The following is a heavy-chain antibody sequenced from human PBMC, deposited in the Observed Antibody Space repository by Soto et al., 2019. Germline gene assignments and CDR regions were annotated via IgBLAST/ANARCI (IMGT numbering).Heavy chain of an antibody. D-gene: IGHD6-25*01. CDR2: IYYSGST. Sequence: SETLSLTCTVSGGSIRSYYWSWIRQSPGKGLEWIGYIYYSGSTYYNPSLKSRVAISVDTSKNQFSLKLSSVTAADTAVYYCAGESGYYYWGQGTLVTVSS. V-gene: IGHV4-59*01. CDR1: GGSIRSYY. J-gene: IGHJ4*02. CDR3: AGESGYYY.